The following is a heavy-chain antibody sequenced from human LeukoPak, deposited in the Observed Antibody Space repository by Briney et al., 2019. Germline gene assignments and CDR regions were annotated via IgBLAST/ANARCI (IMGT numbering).Heavy chain of an antibody. J-gene: IGHJ4*02. CDR3: ASMLAVAGHDY. CDR2: MSSSGSTI. D-gene: IGHD6-19*01. V-gene: IGHV3-48*03. Sequence: GGSLRLSGAASGFTFSSYEMNWVRKAPGKGLEWVSYMSSSGSTIYYADSVKGRFTISRDNAKNSLYLQMNSQRAEDTAVYYCASMLAVAGHDYWGQGTLVTVSS. CDR1: GFTFSSYE.